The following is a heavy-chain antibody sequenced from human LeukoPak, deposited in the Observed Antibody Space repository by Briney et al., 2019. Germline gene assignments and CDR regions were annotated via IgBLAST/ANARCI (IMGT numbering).Heavy chain of an antibody. CDR1: GFTFSTYW. CDR2: INVDGDST. J-gene: IGHJ2*01. V-gene: IGHV3-74*01. D-gene: IGHD7-27*01. Sequence: GGSLRLSCVASGFTFSTYWMHWVRQAPGKGPVWVSRINVDGDSTFYADSVKGRFTISRDNAENTLYLQMNGLRADDTAVYFCAREVNWDYWYFDLWGRGTLLTVSS. CDR3: AREVNWDYWYFDL.